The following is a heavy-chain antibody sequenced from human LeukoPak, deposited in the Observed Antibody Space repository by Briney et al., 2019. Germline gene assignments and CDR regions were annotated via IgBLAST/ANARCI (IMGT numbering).Heavy chain of an antibody. Sequence: GRSLRLSCAASGFTFSSYAMSWVRQAPGKGPEWVSVMSGSGGSTYYADSVKGRFTISRDNSKNTLYVQMNSLRAEDTAVYYCAKDASTGTTLYYFDYWGQGTLVTVSS. CDR2: MSGSGGST. D-gene: IGHD1-7*01. J-gene: IGHJ4*02. CDR3: AKDASTGTTLYYFDY. CDR1: GFTFSSYA. V-gene: IGHV3-23*01.